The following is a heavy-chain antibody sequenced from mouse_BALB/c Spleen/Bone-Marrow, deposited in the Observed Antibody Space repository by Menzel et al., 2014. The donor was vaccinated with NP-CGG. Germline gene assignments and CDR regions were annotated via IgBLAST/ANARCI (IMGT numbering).Heavy chain of an antibody. CDR1: GFTFTDYY. CDR3: ARDNCYGSGYIWYFDV. J-gene: IGHJ1*01. D-gene: IGHD1-1*01. Sequence: EVKLMESGGGLVQPGGSLRLSCATSGFTFTDYYMSWVRQPPGKALEWLGFIRNKANGYTTEYSVSVKGRFTISRVNSQNILYLQMNTLRAEDSATYYCARDNCYGSGYIWYFDVWGAGTPVPVAS. V-gene: IGHV7-3*02. CDR2: IRNKANGYTT.